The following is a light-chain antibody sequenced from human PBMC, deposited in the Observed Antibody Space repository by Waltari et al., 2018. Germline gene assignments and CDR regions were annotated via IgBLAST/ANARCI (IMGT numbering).Light chain of an antibody. CDR3: QVWDSSSDWE. CDR1: NIGSKS. V-gene: IGLV3-21*02. CDR2: DDS. Sequence: SAVRTQPPSISVAPGQTAKITCGGRNIGSKSVNWYQQRPGQAPQLLVFDDSARPSGIPDRFAGSHSEDTATLTISRVEAGDEADYYCQVWDSSSDWEFGEGTKLTV. J-gene: IGLJ2*01.